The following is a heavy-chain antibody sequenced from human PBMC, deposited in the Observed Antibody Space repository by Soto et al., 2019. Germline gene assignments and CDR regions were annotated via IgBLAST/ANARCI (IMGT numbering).Heavy chain of an antibody. CDR2: ITGSGRDT. D-gene: IGHD6-13*01. CDR1: GLPFVTNG. CDR3: AKDSTSLAAAGTYFDV. Sequence: GGSLIVWWAPAGLPFVTNGWILVRPGQGKGLDWVSGITGSGRDTYYADSVKGRFTISRDNSKNTLYLQMNSLRAEDTAVYYVAKDSTSLAAAGTYFDVWGQGTRVNLSA. V-gene: IGHV3-23*01. J-gene: IGHJ4*02.